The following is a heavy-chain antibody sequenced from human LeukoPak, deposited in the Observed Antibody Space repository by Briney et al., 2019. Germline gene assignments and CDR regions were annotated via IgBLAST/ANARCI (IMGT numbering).Heavy chain of an antibody. V-gene: IGHV5-51*01. CDR3: ARQVLARDAFDI. CDR1: GYIFTNDR. CDR2: IYPGDSDT. Sequence: GESLKISCKGSGYIFTNDRIGWVRQMPGKALEWMGIIYPGDSDTRYSPSFQGQVTISADKSITTAYLQWNSLKASDTAMYYCARQVLARDAFDIWGQGTMVTVSS. J-gene: IGHJ3*02.